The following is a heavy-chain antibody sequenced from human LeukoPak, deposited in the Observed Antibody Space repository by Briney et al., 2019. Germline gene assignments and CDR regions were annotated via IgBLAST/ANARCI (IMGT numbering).Heavy chain of an antibody. CDR2: INWNGGRK. V-gene: IGHV3-20*04. CDR1: GFTFDDYG. Sequence: GGSLRLSCAASGFTFDDYGMSWVRQAPGKGLEWVSGINWNGGRKVYADSVKGRFTISRDNDKNSLYLQMNSLRAEDTALYYCARVVTMVRGVISYYMDVWGKGTTVTVSS. D-gene: IGHD3-10*01. CDR3: ARVVTMVRGVISYYMDV. J-gene: IGHJ6*03.